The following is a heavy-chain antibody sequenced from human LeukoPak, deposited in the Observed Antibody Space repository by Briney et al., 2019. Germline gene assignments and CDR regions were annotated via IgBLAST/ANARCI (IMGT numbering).Heavy chain of an antibody. CDR1: GFTFSSYG. CDR2: IRYDGSNK. V-gene: IGHV3-30*02. J-gene: IGHJ4*02. Sequence: GGSLRLSCAASGFTFSSYGMHWVRQAPGKGLEWVAFIRYDGSNKYYADSVKGRFTISRDNSKNTLYLQMNSLRSEDTAMYYCATWSGWGFEYFDYWGQGTLVTVSS. D-gene: IGHD6-19*01. CDR3: ATWSGWGFEYFDY.